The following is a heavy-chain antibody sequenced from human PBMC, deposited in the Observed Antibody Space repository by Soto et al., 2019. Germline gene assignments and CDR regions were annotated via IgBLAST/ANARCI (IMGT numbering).Heavy chain of an antibody. CDR2: INHSGST. J-gene: IGHJ4*02. V-gene: IGHV4-34*01. CDR3: ARGLHSSGCRDFDY. D-gene: IGHD6-19*01. Sequence: SETLSLTCAVYGGSFSGYYWSWIRQPPGKGLEWIGEINHSGSTNYNPSLKSRVTISVDTSKNQFSLKLSSVTAADTAVYYCARGLHSSGCRDFDYWGQGTLVTVSS. CDR1: GGSFSGYY.